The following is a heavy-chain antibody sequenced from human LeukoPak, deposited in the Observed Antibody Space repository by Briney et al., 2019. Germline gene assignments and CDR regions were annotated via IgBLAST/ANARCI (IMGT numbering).Heavy chain of an antibody. Sequence: PGGSLRLSCVASGFTFSNFAMNWVRQAPGKGLEWVSVVSGSDGTTSYADSVKGRFTISRDNSKNTLYLQMNSLRAEDTAVYYCAREAASTAARAGWFDPWGQGTLVTVSS. CDR2: VSGSDGTT. CDR3: AREAASTAARAGWFDP. CDR1: GFTFSNFA. J-gene: IGHJ5*02. V-gene: IGHV3-23*01. D-gene: IGHD6-13*01.